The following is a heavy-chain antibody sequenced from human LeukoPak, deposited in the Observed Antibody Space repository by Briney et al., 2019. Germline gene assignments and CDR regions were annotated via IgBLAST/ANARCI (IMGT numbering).Heavy chain of an antibody. J-gene: IGHJ4*02. D-gene: IGHD6-6*01. CDR3: TKGPEGCHSSSCGGFDY. CDR1: GFTFDDYA. CDR2: ISWNGGDI. V-gene: IGHV3-9*01. Sequence: PGRSLRLSCAASGFTFDDYAMHWVRQTPGKGLEWVSTISWNGGDIGYADSVKGRFTVSRDNAKNSLYLEMNTLRPEDTALYYCTKGPEGCHSSSCGGFDYWGQGTLVTVSS.